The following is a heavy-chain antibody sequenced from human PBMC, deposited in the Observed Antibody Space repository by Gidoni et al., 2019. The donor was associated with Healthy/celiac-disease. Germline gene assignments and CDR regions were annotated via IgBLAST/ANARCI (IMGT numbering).Heavy chain of an antibody. V-gene: IGHV3-30*18. D-gene: IGHD6-19*01. Sequence: QVQLVESGGGVVQPGRSLRLSCAASGFTFSSYGMHWVRQAPGKGLEWVAVISYDGSNKYYADSVKGRFTISRDNSKNTLYLQMNSLRAEDTAVYYCAKDHSSGWYRFDYWGQGTLVTVSS. CDR2: ISYDGSNK. CDR3: AKDHSSGWYRFDY. J-gene: IGHJ4*02. CDR1: GFTFSSYG.